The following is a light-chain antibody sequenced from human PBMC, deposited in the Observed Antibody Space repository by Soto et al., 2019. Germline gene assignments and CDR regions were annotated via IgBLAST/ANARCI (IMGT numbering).Light chain of an antibody. Sequence: DIQMTQSPSTLSASVGDRVTITCRASQSISSWLAWYQQKPGKAPKLLIYYASSLESGVPSRFSGSGSGTEFTLTISSLQPDDFATYYCQHYNSYSEAFGQGTKVDIK. J-gene: IGKJ1*01. V-gene: IGKV1-5*01. CDR1: QSISSW. CDR3: QHYNSYSEA. CDR2: YAS.